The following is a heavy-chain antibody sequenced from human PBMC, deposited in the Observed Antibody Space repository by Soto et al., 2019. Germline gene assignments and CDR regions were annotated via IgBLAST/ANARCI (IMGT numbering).Heavy chain of an antibody. CDR1: GFPLSARGVG. D-gene: IGHD3-16*01. Sequence: QITLKESGPTLVKPTETLTLTCTVSGFPLSARGVGVGWISQPPGKAVEWLAVIYWNDDKRYSPSLKSRLTNTKNTYKNQLLLTMINTDPVDTAKYCSAQSPWGSATDYWGQGTLVTVSS. CDR2: IYWNDDK. J-gene: IGHJ4*02. CDR3: AQSPWGSATDY. V-gene: IGHV2-5*01.